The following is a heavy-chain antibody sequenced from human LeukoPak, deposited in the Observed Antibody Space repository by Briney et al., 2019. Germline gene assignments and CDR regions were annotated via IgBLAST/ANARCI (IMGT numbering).Heavy chain of an antibody. CDR3: ARYDDYGLFSFDY. J-gene: IGHJ4*02. V-gene: IGHV1-69*13. Sequence: SVKVSCKASGGTFSSYAISWVRQAPGQGLEWMGGIIPIFGTANYAQKFQGRVTITADESTSTVYMELSSLRSEDTAVYYCARYDDYGLFSFDYWGQGTLVTVSS. D-gene: IGHD4-17*01. CDR2: IIPIFGTA. CDR1: GGTFSSYA.